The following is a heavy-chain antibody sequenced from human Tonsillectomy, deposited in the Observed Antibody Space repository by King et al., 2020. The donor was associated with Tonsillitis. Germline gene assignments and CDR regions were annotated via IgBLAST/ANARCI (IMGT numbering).Heavy chain of an antibody. Sequence: VQLVESGGGVVQPGGSLRLSCAASGFTFTKSSMHWVRQAPGKGLEWVAIISSVGTIQYYADAVKGRFTISRDNSMNTLYLQLSGLRGEDTALYYCAKDXSWLIDSWGQGTLVTVSS. CDR1: GFTFTKSS. V-gene: IGHV3-30*14. J-gene: IGHJ4*02. D-gene: IGHD5-12*01. CDR3: AKDXSWLIDS. CDR2: ISSVGTIQ.